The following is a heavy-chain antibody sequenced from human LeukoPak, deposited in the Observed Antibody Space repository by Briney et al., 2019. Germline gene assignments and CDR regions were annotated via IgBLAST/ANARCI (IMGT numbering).Heavy chain of an antibody. CDR1: GFTFSSYG. J-gene: IGHJ4*02. Sequence: GGSLRLSCAASGFTFSSYGMHWVRQAPGKGLEWVAVISYDGSNKYYADSVKGRFTISRDNSKNTPYLQMNSLRAEDTAVYYCAKDNRYGSGSFDYWGQGTLVTVSS. D-gene: IGHD3-10*01. CDR3: AKDNRYGSGSFDY. V-gene: IGHV3-30*18. CDR2: ISYDGSNK.